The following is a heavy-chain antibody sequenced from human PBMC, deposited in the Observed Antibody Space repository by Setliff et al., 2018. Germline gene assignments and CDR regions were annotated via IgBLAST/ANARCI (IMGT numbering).Heavy chain of an antibody. J-gene: IGHJ4*02. CDR2: IVPVFNTR. CDR3: ARAHYDILTGYHTGPLDY. V-gene: IGHV1-69*13. Sequence: SVKVSCKASGGTFSTYAVNWVRQAPGQGLTWMGGIVPVFNTRNYAQKFQGRVTITADESTSTAYMELSSLRSEDTAVYYCARAHYDILTGYHTGPLDYWGQGTLVTVSS. CDR1: GGTFSTYA. D-gene: IGHD3-9*01.